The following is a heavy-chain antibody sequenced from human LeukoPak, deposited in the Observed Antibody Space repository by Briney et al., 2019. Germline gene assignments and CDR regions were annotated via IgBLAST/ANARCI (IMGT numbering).Heavy chain of an antibody. CDR2: IIPIFGTA. V-gene: IGHV1-69*13. Sequence: SVKVSCKASGGTFSSYAISWVRQAPGQGLEWMGGIIPIFGTANYAQKFQGRVTITADESTSTAYMELSSLRSEDTAVYYCARTDLGNVAFDYWGQGTLVIVSS. D-gene: IGHD2-2*03. J-gene: IGHJ4*02. CDR1: GGTFSSYA. CDR3: ARTDLGNVAFDY.